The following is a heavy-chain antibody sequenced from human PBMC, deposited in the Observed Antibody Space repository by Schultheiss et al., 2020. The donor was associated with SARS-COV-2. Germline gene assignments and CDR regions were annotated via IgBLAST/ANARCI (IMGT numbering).Heavy chain of an antibody. CDR2: IKQDGSEI. Sequence: GGSLRLSCAASGFTFSSYWMSWVRQAPGKGLEWVANIKQDGSEIYYVDSVKGRFTISRNNGQNSLFLQMNSLGGDDTALYYCAKGSSIVVTAAIDYWGQGILVTVSS. V-gene: IGHV3-7*03. CDR1: GFTFSSYW. CDR3: AKGSSIVVTAAIDY. J-gene: IGHJ4*02. D-gene: IGHD2-2*01.